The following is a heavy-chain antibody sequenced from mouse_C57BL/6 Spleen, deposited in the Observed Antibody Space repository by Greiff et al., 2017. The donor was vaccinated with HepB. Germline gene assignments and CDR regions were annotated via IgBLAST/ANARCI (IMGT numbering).Heavy chain of an antibody. CDR3: VRQTTTVVANWYFDV. CDR2: IRSKSNNYAT. V-gene: IGHV10-1*01. D-gene: IGHD1-1*01. J-gene: IGHJ1*03. Sequence: EVQLVESGGGLVQPKGSLKLSCAASGFSFNTYAMNWVRQAPGKGLEWVARIRSKSNNYATYYAVSVKDRFTISRDDSESMLYLQMNNLKTEDTAMYYCVRQTTTVVANWYFDVWGTGTTVTVSS. CDR1: GFSFNTYA.